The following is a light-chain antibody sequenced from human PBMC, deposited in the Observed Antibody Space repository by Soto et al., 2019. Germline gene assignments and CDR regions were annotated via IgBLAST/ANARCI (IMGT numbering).Light chain of an antibody. CDR2: GAS. J-gene: IGKJ1*01. V-gene: IGKV3-15*01. CDR1: QSVSGN. Sequence: EIVMSQSPATLSVSPGERATLSCRASQSVSGNLAWYQQKPGQAPRLLIYGASTRATGIPARFSGSGSGTEFTLTISSLQSEDFAVYYCQQYNNWPREFGQGTKVEIK. CDR3: QQYNNWPRE.